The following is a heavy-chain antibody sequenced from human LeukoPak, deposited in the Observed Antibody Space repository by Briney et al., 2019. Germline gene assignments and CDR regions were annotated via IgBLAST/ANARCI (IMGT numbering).Heavy chain of an antibody. CDR3: ARAEMATIVN. D-gene: IGHD5-24*01. Sequence: PSETLSLTCAVYGGSFSGYYWSWIRQPPGKGLEWIGEINHSGSTNYNPSLKSRVTISVDTSKNQFSLKLSSVTAADTAVYYCARAEMATIVNWGQGTLVTVSS. CDR1: GGSFSGYY. J-gene: IGHJ4*02. V-gene: IGHV4-34*01. CDR2: INHSGST.